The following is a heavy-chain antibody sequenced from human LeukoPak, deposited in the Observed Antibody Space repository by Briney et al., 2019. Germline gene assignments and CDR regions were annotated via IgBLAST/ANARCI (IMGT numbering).Heavy chain of an antibody. Sequence: GESLKISCKGSGYIFTSYWISWVRQLPGKGLEGMGIFYPGDSDTRYSTSFQGQVTISADKSISTAYLQWSSLKASDTAMYYCAKGDSYGYLSAFDIWGQGTMVTVSS. CDR2: FYPGDSDT. CDR3: AKGDSYGYLSAFDI. CDR1: GYIFTSYW. J-gene: IGHJ3*02. V-gene: IGHV5-51*01. D-gene: IGHD5-18*01.